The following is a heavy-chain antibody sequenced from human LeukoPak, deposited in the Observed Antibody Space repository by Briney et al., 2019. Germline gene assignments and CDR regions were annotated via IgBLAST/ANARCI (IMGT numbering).Heavy chain of an antibody. D-gene: IGHD1-26*01. CDR2: RKQDESEK. CDR3: ARDKRVGASKFDY. CDR1: GFTFSNYW. V-gene: IGHV3-7*01. J-gene: IGHJ4*02. Sequence: GGCLRLSCAVSGFTFSNYWMSWVRQAPGKGLEWVAHRKQDESEKYYVDSVKGRFTISRDNAKNSLYLQMNSLRAEDTAIYYCARDKRVGASKFDYWGQGTLVTVSS.